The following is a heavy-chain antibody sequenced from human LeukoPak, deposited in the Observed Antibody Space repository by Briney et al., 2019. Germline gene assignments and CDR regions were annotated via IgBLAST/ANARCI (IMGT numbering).Heavy chain of an antibody. CDR2: INPNSGGT. V-gene: IGHV1-2*02. J-gene: IGHJ4*02. CDR1: GYTFTSYG. CDR3: ARGAVGYCTNGVCPPLYYFDY. Sequence: ASVKVSCKASGYTFTSYGISWVRQAPGQGLEWMGWINPNSGGTNYAQKFQGRVTMTRDTSISTAYMELSRLRSDDTAVYYCARGAVGYCTNGVCPPLYYFDYWGQGTLVTVSS. D-gene: IGHD2-8*01.